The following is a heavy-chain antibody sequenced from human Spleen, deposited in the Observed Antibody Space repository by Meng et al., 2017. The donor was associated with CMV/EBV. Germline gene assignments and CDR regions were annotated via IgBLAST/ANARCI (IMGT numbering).Heavy chain of an antibody. Sequence: SVKVSCKASGGSFSSSAFSWVRQAPGQGLEWMGGIIPLFGSTNYAQRFQGRVTINTDESTNTVHMEVSSLRSEDTAVYYCARGRNPPPQITLFPTPAYGMDVWGQGTTVTVSS. CDR2: IIPLFGST. D-gene: IGHD2/OR15-2a*01. J-gene: IGHJ6*02. CDR3: ARGRNPPPQITLFPTPAYGMDV. CDR1: GGSFSSSA. V-gene: IGHV1-69*05.